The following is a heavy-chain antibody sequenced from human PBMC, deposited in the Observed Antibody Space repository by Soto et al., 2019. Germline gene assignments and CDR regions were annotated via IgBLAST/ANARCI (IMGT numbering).Heavy chain of an antibody. V-gene: IGHV4-39*01. D-gene: IGHD6-19*01. CDR1: GGSISSSSYY. CDR3: AGQLEKVYSSGWSSLDYFDY. CDR2: IYYSGST. Sequence: SETLSLTCTVSGGSISSSSYYWGWIRQPPGKGLEWIGSIYYSGSTYYNPSLKRGVTISVDTSKNQFSLKLSSVTAADPAVYYCAGQLEKVYSSGWSSLDYFDYWGQGTLVTVSS. J-gene: IGHJ4*02.